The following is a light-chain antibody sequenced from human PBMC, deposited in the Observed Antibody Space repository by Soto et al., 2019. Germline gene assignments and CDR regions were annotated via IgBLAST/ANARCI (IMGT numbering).Light chain of an antibody. CDR2: EVS. CDR3: SSYAGSNIVV. Sequence: QSALTQPPSASGSPGQSVTISCTGTSSDVGGYNFVSWYQQHQGKAPKLMIYEVSERPSGVPDRFSGSKSGNTASLTVSGLQAEDEADYYCSSYAGSNIVVFGGGTQLTVL. CDR1: SSDVGGYNF. V-gene: IGLV2-8*01. J-gene: IGLJ2*01.